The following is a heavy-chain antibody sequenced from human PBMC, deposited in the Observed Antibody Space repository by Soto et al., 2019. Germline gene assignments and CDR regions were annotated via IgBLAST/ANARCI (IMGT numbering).Heavy chain of an antibody. CDR1: GYTFASYA. CDR3: ARDPPPPDY. J-gene: IGHJ4*02. Sequence: QVQLVQSGAEVKKPGASVKVSCKASGYTFASYAISWMRQAPGQGLEWMGWISAYNGNTNYAQKLQGRVTMTTDTATITPYMELRSLRSDDTAVYYCARDPPPPDYWGQGTLVTVSS. V-gene: IGHV1-18*01. CDR2: ISAYNGNT.